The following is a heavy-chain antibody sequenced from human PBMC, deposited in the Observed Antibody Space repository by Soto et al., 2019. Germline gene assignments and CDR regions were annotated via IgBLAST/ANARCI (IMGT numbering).Heavy chain of an antibody. CDR3: ASLDTARIQIAGY. CDR2: RTQEGSEK. D-gene: IGHD5-18*01. J-gene: IGHJ4*02. Sequence: GGSLRLSCAASGFTFSTYYMHWVRQAPGKGLGWLRTRTQEGSEKQDCGSRRWRYNIYKDRDKNSMYRQMNSLTVEDTAICYCASLDTARIQIAGYWGQGMQVTVSS. V-gene: IGHV3-7*01. CDR1: GFTFSTYY.